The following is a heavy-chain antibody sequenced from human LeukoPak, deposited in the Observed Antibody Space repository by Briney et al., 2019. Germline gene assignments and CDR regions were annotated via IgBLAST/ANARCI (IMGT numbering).Heavy chain of an antibody. CDR3: ARSQGLYYYYMDV. CDR1: VGSISSNNYY. CDR2: MYSTGGT. J-gene: IGHJ6*03. V-gene: IGHV4-39*01. Sequence: SETLCLTCIVSVGSISSNNYYWGWIRQPPGKGLEWIGSMYSTGGTSSNPSLKRRATISANTSKNQFSLKLTPVTAADTSVYYCARSQGLYYYYMDVWGKGTTVTISS.